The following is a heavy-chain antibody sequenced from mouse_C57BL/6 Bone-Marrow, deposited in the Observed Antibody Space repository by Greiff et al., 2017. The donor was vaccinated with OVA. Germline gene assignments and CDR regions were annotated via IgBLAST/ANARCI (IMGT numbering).Heavy chain of an antibody. CDR3: ARDLGQGY. D-gene: IGHD4-1*01. Sequence: EVKLLESGPGLVKPSQSLSLTCSVTGYSITSGYYWNWIRQFPGNKLEWMGYISYDGSNNYNPSLKNRISITRDTSKNQFFLKLNSVTTEDTATYYCARDLGQGYWGQGTTLTVSS. V-gene: IGHV3-6*01. CDR2: ISYDGSN. J-gene: IGHJ2*01. CDR1: GYSITSGYY.